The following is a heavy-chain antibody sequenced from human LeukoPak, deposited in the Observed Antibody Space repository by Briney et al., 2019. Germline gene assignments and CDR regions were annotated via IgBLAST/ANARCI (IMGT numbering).Heavy chain of an antibody. D-gene: IGHD3-10*01. CDR3: AALSFRAVRGRVHQFDP. CDR1: GYTLTELS. J-gene: IGHJ5*02. Sequence: ASVKVSCKVSGYTLTELSMHWVRQAPGKGLEWMGGFDPEDGETIYAQKFQGRVTMTEDTSTDTAYMELSSLRSEDTAVYYCAALSFRAVRGRVHQFDPWGQGTLVTVSS. CDR2: FDPEDGET. V-gene: IGHV1-24*01.